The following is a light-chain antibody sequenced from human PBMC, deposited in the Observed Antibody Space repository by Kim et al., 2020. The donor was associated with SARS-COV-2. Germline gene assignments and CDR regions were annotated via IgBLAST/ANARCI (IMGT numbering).Light chain of an antibody. CDR2: DAS. V-gene: IGKV1-33*01. Sequence: ASVGERVTITCQASQDIHTYLNWYQQKPGTAPKLLIYDASNLETGVPSRFSGSGSGTEFTFTISSLQPEDIATYYWQQYDSFTRAFGQGTKLEI. J-gene: IGKJ2*01. CDR1: QDIHTY. CDR3: QQYDSFTRA.